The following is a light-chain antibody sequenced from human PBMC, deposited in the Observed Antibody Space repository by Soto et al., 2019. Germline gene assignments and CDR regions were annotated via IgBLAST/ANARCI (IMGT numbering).Light chain of an antibody. V-gene: IGKV1-5*03. CDR3: QQYGSYPLT. Sequence: DIQMTQSPSTLSASVGDRVTITCRASQSTDSWLAWYQQKPGKAPKVLIYQASSLESGVPSRFSGSGSGTEFTLTISSLQPDDFATYYCQQYGSYPLTVGGGTKVEIK. CDR1: QSTDSW. J-gene: IGKJ4*01. CDR2: QAS.